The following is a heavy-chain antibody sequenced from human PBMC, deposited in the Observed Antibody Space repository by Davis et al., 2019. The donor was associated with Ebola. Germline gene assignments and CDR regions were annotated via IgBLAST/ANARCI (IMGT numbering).Heavy chain of an antibody. CDR3: ARYRAVAGTQYYGMDV. D-gene: IGHD6-19*01. Sequence: AASVKVSCKASGYTFTSYDISWVRQAPGQGLEWMGWISAYNGNTNYAQKFQGRVTITRDTSASTAYMELSSLRSEDTAVYYCARYRAVAGTQYYGMDVWGQGTTVTVSS. V-gene: IGHV1-18*01. CDR1: GYTFTSYD. CDR2: ISAYNGNT. J-gene: IGHJ6*02.